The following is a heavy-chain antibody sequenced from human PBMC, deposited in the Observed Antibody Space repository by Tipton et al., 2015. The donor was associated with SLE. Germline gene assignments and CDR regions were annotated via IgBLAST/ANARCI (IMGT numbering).Heavy chain of an antibody. CDR3: ARDVGTHLMTTVIPGGWFDP. Sequence: QLVQSGGGLVQPGGSLRLSCAASGFTFSSYWMSWVRQAPGKGLEWVANIKQDGSEENYVDSVRGRFTISRDNARNSLFLQINSLRAEDTAVYYCARDVGTHLMTTVIPGGWFDPWGQGTLVTVSS. V-gene: IGHV3-7*01. J-gene: IGHJ5*02. CDR2: IKQDGSEE. D-gene: IGHD4-11*01. CDR1: GFTFSSYW.